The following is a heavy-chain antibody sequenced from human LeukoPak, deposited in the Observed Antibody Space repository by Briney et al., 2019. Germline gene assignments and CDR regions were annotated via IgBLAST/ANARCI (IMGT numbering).Heavy chain of an antibody. V-gene: IGHV4-38-2*02. D-gene: IGHD1-26*01. CDR3: ARSSRGSYFLNYFDP. CDR1: GYSISSGYY. Sequence: SETLSLTCTVSGYSISSGYYWGWIRQPPGKGLEWIVSIYHSGSTYYNPSLKSRVSVSVDTSKNQFSLKLNSVTAADTAVYYCARSSRGSYFLNYFDPWGQGTLVTVSS. CDR2: IYHSGST. J-gene: IGHJ5*02.